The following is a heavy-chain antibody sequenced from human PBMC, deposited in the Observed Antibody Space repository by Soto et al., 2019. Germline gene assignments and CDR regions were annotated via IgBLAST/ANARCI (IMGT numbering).Heavy chain of an antibody. CDR2: IYPGDSDT. V-gene: IGHV5-51*01. CDR1: GYSFTSYW. CDR3: ARLSRYGGNSIYYCGMDV. D-gene: IGHD2-21*02. J-gene: IGHJ6*02. Sequence: GESLKISCKGSGYSFTSYWIGWVRQMPGKGLEWMGIIYPGDSDTRYSPSFQGQVTISADKSISTAYLQWSSLKASDTAMYYCARLSRYGGNSIYYCGMDVWGQGTTVTVSS.